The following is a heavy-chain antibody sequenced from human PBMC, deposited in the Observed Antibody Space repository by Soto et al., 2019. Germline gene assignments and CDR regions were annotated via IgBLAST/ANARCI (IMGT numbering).Heavy chain of an antibody. CDR3: ARESEDLTSNFDY. Sequence: PGGSLRLSCAASGFTFTRYSMNWVRQAPGKGLEWVSSISITTNYIYYADSMKGRFTVSRDNAKNSVYLEMNSLSAEDTALYYCARESEDLTSNFDYWGQGTLVTVSS. CDR1: GFTFTRYS. CDR2: ISITTNYI. V-gene: IGHV3-21*01. J-gene: IGHJ4*02.